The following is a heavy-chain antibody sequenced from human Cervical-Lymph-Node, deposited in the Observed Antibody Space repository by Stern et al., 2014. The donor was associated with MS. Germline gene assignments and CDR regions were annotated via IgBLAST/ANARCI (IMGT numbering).Heavy chain of an antibody. CDR2: LDSDGSCT. CDR1: GFTFSSYW. CDR3: ARAPYYYDTSGYSYSYFDL. V-gene: IGHV3-74*01. J-gene: IGHJ2*01. D-gene: IGHD3-22*01. Sequence: EVQLVESGGGLVQPGGSLRLSCAASGFTFSSYWMHWVRQAPGKGLVWVSRLDSDGSCTTYADSVKGRFTISRDNAKNTLYLQMNSLRAEDTAVYYCARAPYYYDTSGYSYSYFDLWGRGTLVTVSS.